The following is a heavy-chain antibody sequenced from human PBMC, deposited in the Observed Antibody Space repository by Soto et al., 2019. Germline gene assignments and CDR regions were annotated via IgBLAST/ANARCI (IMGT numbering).Heavy chain of an antibody. J-gene: IGHJ4*02. Sequence: GGSLRLSCAASGFALSASSMNWVRQASGKGLEWVSYISSSGATIYYADSVKGRFSISRDKAQNSVYLQMNSLRDEDTAVYYCARDLSDYAKYYFDYWGQGTPVTVSS. D-gene: IGHD2-8*01. CDR2: ISSSGATI. V-gene: IGHV3-48*02. CDR3: ARDLSDYAKYYFDY. CDR1: GFALSASS.